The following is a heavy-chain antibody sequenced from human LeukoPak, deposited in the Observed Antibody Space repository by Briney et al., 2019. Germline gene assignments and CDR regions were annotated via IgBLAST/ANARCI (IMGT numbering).Heavy chain of an antibody. CDR1: GCTFSNAW. D-gene: IGHD1-14*01. CDR2: IKSKTDGGTT. CDR3: TTVSSGGPETGDY. Sequence: GGSLSLSCAASGCTFSNAWMSWVRQAPGKGLERVGRIKSKTDGGTTDYAAPVKGRFTISRDDSKNTLYLQMNSLKTEDTAVYYCTTVSSGGPETGDYWGQGTLVTVSS. J-gene: IGHJ4*02. V-gene: IGHV3-15*01.